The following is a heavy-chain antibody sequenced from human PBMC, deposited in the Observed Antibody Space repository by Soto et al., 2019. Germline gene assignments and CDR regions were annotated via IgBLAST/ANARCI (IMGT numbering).Heavy chain of an antibody. D-gene: IGHD3-22*01. CDR3: ARGDYFDRRFDY. V-gene: IGHV3-7*03. CDR1: GFTFNSYW. CDR2: IKQDETEK. Sequence: EVQLVESGGGLVQPGGSLRLSCAASGFTFNSYWMNWVRQAPGRGLEWVADIKQDETEKYYVDSVKGRFTISRDNSKNTLYLQMNSLRVEDTAVYYCARGDYFDRRFDYWGQGTLVTVSS. J-gene: IGHJ4*02.